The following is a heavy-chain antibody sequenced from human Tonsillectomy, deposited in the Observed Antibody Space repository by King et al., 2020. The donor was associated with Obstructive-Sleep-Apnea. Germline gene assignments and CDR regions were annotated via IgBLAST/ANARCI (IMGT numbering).Heavy chain of an antibody. CDR3: ATGGPDAFDF. CDR2: ISSIIITN. Sequence: VQLVESGGGLVQPGGSLRLSCAASGITISSYSMNWVRQCPGKGLEWCSEISSIIITNYYADSVKGRFTISRENAKNSLYLQMNSLRAEDTAVYCCATGGPDAFDFWGRGTMVTVSS. CDR1: GITISSYS. V-gene: IGHV3-48*04. J-gene: IGHJ3*01. D-gene: IGHD3-16*01.